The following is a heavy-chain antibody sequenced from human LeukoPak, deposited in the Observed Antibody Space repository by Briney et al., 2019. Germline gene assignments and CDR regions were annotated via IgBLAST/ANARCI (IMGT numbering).Heavy chain of an antibody. CDR1: GYTFTSNY. J-gene: IGHJ4*02. V-gene: IGHV1-69*13. D-gene: IGHD3-22*01. CDR3: ASKNYDSSGYRIDY. CDR2: IIPIFGTA. Sequence: SVKVSCKASGYTFTSNYIHWVRQAPGQGLEWMGGIIPIFGTANYAQKFQGRVTITADESTSTAYMELSSLRSEDTAVYYCASKNYDSSGYRIDYWGQGTLVTVSS.